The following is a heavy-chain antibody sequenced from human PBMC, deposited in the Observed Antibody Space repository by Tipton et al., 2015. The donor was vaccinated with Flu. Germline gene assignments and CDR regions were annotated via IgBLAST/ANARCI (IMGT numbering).Heavy chain of an antibody. CDR3: ARAESSLWAGHYYGLDV. D-gene: IGHD6-19*01. Sequence: TLFLTCTVSGGSISSGNYFWNWIRQPAGKGLEWIGRIHTSGTTYYKPSLKSRVTISLDTSKNHFSLRLTSVTAADTALYFYARAESSLWAGHYYGLDVWGQGTTVTVSS. V-gene: IGHV4-61*02. CDR2: IHTSGTT. J-gene: IGHJ6*02. CDR1: GGSISSGNYF.